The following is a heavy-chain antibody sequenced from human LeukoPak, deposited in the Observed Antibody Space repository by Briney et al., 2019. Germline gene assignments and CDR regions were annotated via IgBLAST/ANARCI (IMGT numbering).Heavy chain of an antibody. CDR3: AIGEWDLPMGGY. D-gene: IGHD1-26*01. CDR2: INSDGSST. CDR1: GFSFSSYW. Sequence: HPGGSLRLSCAASGFSFSSYWMHWVRQAPGKGLVWVSRINSDGSSTTYADSVKGRFTISRDNSKNTLYLQMNSLRAEDTALYYCAIGEWDLPMGGYWGQGTLVTVSS. J-gene: IGHJ4*02. V-gene: IGHV3-74*01.